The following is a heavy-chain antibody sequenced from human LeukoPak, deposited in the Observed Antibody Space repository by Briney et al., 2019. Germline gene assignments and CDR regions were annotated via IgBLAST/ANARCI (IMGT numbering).Heavy chain of an antibody. CDR3: ARAVMITFGGVAGFDP. CDR2: IYYSGST. Sequence: TSETLSLTCTVSGGSISSGDYYWSWIRQPPGKGLEWIGYIYYSGSTYYNPSLKSRVTISVDTSKNQFSLKLSSVTAADTAVYYCARAVMITFGGVAGFDPWGQGTLVTVSS. CDR1: GGSISSGDYY. V-gene: IGHV4-30-4*01. D-gene: IGHD3-16*01. J-gene: IGHJ5*02.